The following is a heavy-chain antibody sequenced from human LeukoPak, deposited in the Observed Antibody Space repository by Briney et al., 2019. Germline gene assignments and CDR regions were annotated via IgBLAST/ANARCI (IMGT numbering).Heavy chain of an antibody. D-gene: IGHD6-13*01. V-gene: IGHV4-59*01. Sequence: SETLSLTCTVSGGSISSYYWSWIRQPPGKGLEWIGYIYYSGSTNYNPSLKSRVTISVDTSKNQFSLKLSSVTAADTAVYCCGVAALGGDAFDIWGQGTMVTVSS. CDR2: IYYSGST. CDR1: GGSISSYY. CDR3: GVAALGGDAFDI. J-gene: IGHJ3*02.